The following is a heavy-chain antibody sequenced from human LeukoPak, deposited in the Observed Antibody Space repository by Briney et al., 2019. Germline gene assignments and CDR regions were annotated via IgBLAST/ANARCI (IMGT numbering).Heavy chain of an antibody. CDR3: ARDTRESRGSGRYYYYYYMDV. CDR2: INPNSGGT. CDR1: GYTFTGYY. D-gene: IGHD3-10*01. V-gene: IGHV1-2*02. Sequence: ASVKVSCKASGYTFTGYYMHWVRQAPGQGLEWMGWINPNSGGTNYAQKFQGRVTMTRDTSISTAYMELSRLRSDDTAVYYCARDTRESRGSGRYYYYYYMDVWGKGTTVTVSS. J-gene: IGHJ6*03.